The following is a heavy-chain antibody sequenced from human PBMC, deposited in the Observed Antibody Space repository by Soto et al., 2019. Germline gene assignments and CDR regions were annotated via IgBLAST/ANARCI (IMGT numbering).Heavy chain of an antibody. D-gene: IGHD1-26*01. CDR1: GGTFSSHG. CDR2: IIPTFGTP. J-gene: IGHJ4*02. CDR3: ASERSAQYFVF. Sequence: QVQLVQSGTVVQRRGSSVKVSCQASGGTFSSHGMAWVRQAPGQGLEWMGGIIPTFGTPTYAPKFQGRVTITADKSTNTAYMELSSLRSEDTGVYDCASERSAQYFVFWVQGTLITVSS. V-gene: IGHV1-69*06.